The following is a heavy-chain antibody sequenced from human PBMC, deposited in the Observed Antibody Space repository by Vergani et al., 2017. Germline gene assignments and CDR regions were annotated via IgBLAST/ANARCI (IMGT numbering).Heavy chain of an antibody. J-gene: IGHJ4*02. CDR3: ARDTVTGSRYFDY. CDR2: ITYNGGRT. CDR1: GFTFNIYA. Sequence: EVRLLESGGGLVQPGGSLRLSCAASGFTFNIYAMSWVRQAPGKGLEWVSTITYNGGRTYYADSVTGRFAISRDNSKNTLFLQMNSLRPEDTAVYYCARDTVTGSRYFDYWGQGTLVTVSS. V-gene: IGHV3-23*01. D-gene: IGHD6-19*01.